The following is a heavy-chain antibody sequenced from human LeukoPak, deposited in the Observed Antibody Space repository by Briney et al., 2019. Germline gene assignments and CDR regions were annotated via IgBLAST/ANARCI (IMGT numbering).Heavy chain of an antibody. CDR3: ARDLIGYYYDSSGSDEDAFDI. V-gene: IGHV4-30-4*01. D-gene: IGHD3-22*01. Sequence: SETLSLTCTVSGGSISSGDYYWSWIRQPPGKGLEWIGYIYYSGSTYYNPSLKSRLTISVDTSKNQFSLKLSSVTAADTAVYYCARDLIGYYYDSSGSDEDAFDIWGQGTMVTVSS. J-gene: IGHJ3*02. CDR1: GGSISSGDYY. CDR2: IYYSGST.